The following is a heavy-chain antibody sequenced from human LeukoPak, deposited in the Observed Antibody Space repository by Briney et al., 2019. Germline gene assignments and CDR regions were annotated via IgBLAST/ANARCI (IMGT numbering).Heavy chain of an antibody. CDR2: IYHSGST. D-gene: IGHD5-12*01. Sequence: SETLSLTCTVSGGSISSYYWSWIRQPPGKGLEWIGYIYHSGSTYYNPSLKSRVTISVDRSKNQFSLKLSSVTAADTAVYYCARGGYSGYDYAFDIWGQGTMVTVSS. CDR3: ARGGYSGYDYAFDI. V-gene: IGHV4-59*12. CDR1: GGSISSYY. J-gene: IGHJ3*02.